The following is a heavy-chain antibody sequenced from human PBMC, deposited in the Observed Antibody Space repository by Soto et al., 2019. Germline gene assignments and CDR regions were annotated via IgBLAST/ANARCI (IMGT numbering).Heavy chain of an antibody. J-gene: IGHJ4*02. CDR2: IYHSGTT. CDR3: ARGFSSSWSAFDY. Sequence: SETLSLTCAVSGASISSSHWWSWVRQPPGKGLEWIGEIYHSGTTNYKPSLTSRVTISLDKSKNQFSLRLSSVTAADTAVYYCARGFSSSWSAFDYWGQGTLVTVS. V-gene: IGHV4-4*02. CDR1: GASISSSHW. D-gene: IGHD6-13*01.